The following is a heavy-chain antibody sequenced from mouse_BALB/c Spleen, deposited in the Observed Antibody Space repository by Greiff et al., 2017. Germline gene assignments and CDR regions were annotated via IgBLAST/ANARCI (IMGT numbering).Heavy chain of an antibody. CDR3: ARIFDYDGGFAY. Sequence: VKVVESGPGLVAPSQSLSITCTVSGFSLSRYSVHWVRQPPGKGLEWLGMIWGGGSTDYNSALKSRLSISKDNSKSQVFLKMNSLQTDDTAMYYCARIFDYDGGFAYWGQGTLVTVSA. J-gene: IGHJ3*01. CDR2: IWGGGST. CDR1: GFSLSRYS. V-gene: IGHV2-6-4*01. D-gene: IGHD2-4*01.